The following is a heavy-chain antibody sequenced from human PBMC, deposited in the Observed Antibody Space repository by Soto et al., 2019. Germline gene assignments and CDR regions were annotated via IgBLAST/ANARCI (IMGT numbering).Heavy chain of an antibody. D-gene: IGHD2-15*01. J-gene: IGHJ4*02. CDR1: GGSISSGGYY. CDR2: IYYSGST. V-gene: IGHV4-31*03. Sequence: QVQLQESGPGLVKPSQTLSLTCTVSGGSISSGGYYWSWIRQHPGKGLEWIGYIYYSGSTYYNPSLKSRVPISRDKXKNQFSLKLSSVTAADTAVYYCARGSVVAATLFDYWGQGTLVTVSS. CDR3: ARGSVVAATLFDY.